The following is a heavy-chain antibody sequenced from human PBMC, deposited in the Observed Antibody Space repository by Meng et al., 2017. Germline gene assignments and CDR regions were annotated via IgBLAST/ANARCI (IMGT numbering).Heavy chain of an antibody. CDR3: ARGPNRWTGFDY. CDR2: MNPNSGNT. Sequence: QGRLVQSGAGVKKPGASWKVSCKASGYTFTSYDINWVRQATGQGLEWMGWMNPNSGNTGYAQKFQGRVTMTRNTSISTAYMELSSLRSEDTAVYYCARGPNRWTGFDYWGQGTLVTVSS. J-gene: IGHJ4*02. CDR1: GYTFTSYD. D-gene: IGHD3/OR15-3a*01. V-gene: IGHV1-8*01.